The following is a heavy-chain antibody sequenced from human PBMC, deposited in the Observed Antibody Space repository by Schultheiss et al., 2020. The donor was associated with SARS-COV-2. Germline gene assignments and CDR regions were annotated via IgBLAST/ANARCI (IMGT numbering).Heavy chain of an antibody. CDR1: GGSFSGYY. J-gene: IGHJ3*02. CDR2: IYYSGST. V-gene: IGHV4-59*12. CDR3: ARVATYYYDSRGAFDI. Sequence: SETLSLTCAVYGGSFSGYYWSWIRQPPGKGLEWIGYIYYSGSTNYNPSLKSRVTISVDTSKNQFSLKLSSVTAADTAVYYCARVATYYYDSRGAFDIWGQGTMVTVSS. D-gene: IGHD3-22*01.